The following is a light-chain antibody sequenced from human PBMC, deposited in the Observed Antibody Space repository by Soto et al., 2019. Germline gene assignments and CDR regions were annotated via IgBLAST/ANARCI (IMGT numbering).Light chain of an antibody. V-gene: IGKV1-5*03. CDR1: QIINTW. J-gene: IGKJ3*01. CDR2: RAS. Sequence: DIQMTQSPSSLSASVGDRVTITCRASQIINTWLAWYQQKPGKAPKLVIYRASNLVNGVPSRFSDSGSGTEFTLTISSLQPDDFSIYYCQQYETYSGTFGPGTKVDL. CDR3: QQYETYSGT.